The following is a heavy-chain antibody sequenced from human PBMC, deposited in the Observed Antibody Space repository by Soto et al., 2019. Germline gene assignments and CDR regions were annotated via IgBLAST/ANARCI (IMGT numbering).Heavy chain of an antibody. CDR1: GFTFSTSV. Sequence: GGSLRLSCAASGFTFSTSVMTWVRQAPGAGLEWVSTISASTDGPYYSDSVRDRFTISRDTSKTTLYLQMNSLRAEDTAVYYCVKGGYASWGQGTLVTVSS. CDR3: VKGGYAS. CDR2: ISASTDGP. J-gene: IGHJ5*02. V-gene: IGHV3-23*01. D-gene: IGHD2-2*01.